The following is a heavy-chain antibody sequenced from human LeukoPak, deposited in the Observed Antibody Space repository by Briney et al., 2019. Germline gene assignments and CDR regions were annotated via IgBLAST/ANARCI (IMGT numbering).Heavy chain of an antibody. CDR3: AKSSYYDSSGFYREYYFDY. D-gene: IGHD3-22*01. CDR2: ISGTGGST. CDR1: GFSFNNFG. V-gene: IGHV3-23*01. Sequence: SGGSLRLSCVASGFSFNNFGMSWVRQAPGKGLEWVSSISGTGGSTHYADSVKGRFTISRDNSKNTLYLQMNSPRAGDTAVYYCAKSSYYDSSGFYREYYFDYWGQGTLVPVSS. J-gene: IGHJ4*02.